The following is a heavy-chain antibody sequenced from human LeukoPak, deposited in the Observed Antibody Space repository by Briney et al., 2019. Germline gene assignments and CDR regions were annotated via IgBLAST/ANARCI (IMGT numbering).Heavy chain of an antibody. CDR1: GYTFTSYD. J-gene: IGHJ6*02. Sequence: ASVKVSCKASGYTFTSYDINWVRQATGQGLEWMGWMNPNSGNTGYAQKFQGRVTMTRNTSISTAYMELSSLRSEDTAVYYCARDPYYGGNSRYYYYYGMDVWGQGTTVTVSS. V-gene: IGHV1-8*01. D-gene: IGHD4-23*01. CDR2: MNPNSGNT. CDR3: ARDPYYGGNSRYYYYYGMDV.